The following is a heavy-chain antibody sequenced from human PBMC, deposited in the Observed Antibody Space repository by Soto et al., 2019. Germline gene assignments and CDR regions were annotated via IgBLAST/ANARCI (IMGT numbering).Heavy chain of an antibody. Sequence: PSETLSLTCTVSGGSISSGGYYWSWIRQHPGKGLEWIGYIYYSGSTYYNPSLKSRVTISVDTSKNQFSLKLSSVTAADTAVYYCARADPSGSYQFDYWGQGTLVTVSS. V-gene: IGHV4-31*03. CDR2: IYYSGST. CDR3: ARADPSGSYQFDY. CDR1: GGSISSGGYY. D-gene: IGHD1-26*01. J-gene: IGHJ4*02.